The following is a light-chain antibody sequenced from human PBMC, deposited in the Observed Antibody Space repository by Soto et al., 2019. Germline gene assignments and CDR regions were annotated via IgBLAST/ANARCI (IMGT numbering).Light chain of an antibody. J-gene: IGKJ1*01. V-gene: IGKV3-11*01. Sequence: VLTKSKATLSLSPGERATLSCMASQNVGTFLAWYQLKPGQAPRLVIYDASNRAAGIPDRFSGSGSGTDFTLTISGLEPEDFALYYCLQRNNWPPWTFGQVSKVDI. CDR1: QNVGTF. CDR2: DAS. CDR3: LQRNNWPPWT.